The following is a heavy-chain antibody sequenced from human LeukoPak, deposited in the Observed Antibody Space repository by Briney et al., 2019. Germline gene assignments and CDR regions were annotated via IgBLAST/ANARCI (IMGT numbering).Heavy chain of an antibody. CDR1: GGTFTSYD. CDR3: ARENYGSGSSSEAFDY. Sequence: ASVKVSCKASGGTFTSYDINWVRQATGQGLEWMGWMNPNSGNTGYAQKFQGRVTMTRNTSISTAYMELSSLRSEDTAVYYCARENYGSGSSSEAFDYWGQGTLVTASS. CDR2: MNPNSGNT. J-gene: IGHJ4*02. V-gene: IGHV1-8*01. D-gene: IGHD3-10*01.